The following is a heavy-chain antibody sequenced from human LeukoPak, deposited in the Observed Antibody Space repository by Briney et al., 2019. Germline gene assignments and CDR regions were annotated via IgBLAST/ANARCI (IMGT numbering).Heavy chain of an antibody. CDR1: GFTFSSYA. V-gene: IGHV3-23*01. CDR2: ISGSGDTT. J-gene: IGHJ4*02. D-gene: IGHD1-26*01. CDR3: AKSRGESRGASNY. Sequence: GGSLRLSCAASGFTFSSYAMNWVRQAPGKGLEWVSFISGSGDTTYYADSVKGRFTISRDSSKNTLYLQMNSLRAEDTAVYYCAKSRGESRGASNYWGQGTLVTVPS.